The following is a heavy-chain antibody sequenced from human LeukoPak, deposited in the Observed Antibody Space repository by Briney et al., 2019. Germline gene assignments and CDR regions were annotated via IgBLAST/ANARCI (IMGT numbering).Heavy chain of an antibody. D-gene: IGHD3-3*01. CDR3: ARRASTYEFDY. J-gene: IGHJ4*02. V-gene: IGHV3-21*01. CDR1: GFXFSSYN. CDR2: LSSSGAFI. Sequence: PGGSLRLSCGAFGFXFSSYNINWVRQAPGKGLEWVSSLSSSGAFIYYADSVKGRFTISRDNAKNSLFLQMNSLRAEDTAVYYCARRASTYEFDYWGQGTLVTVSS.